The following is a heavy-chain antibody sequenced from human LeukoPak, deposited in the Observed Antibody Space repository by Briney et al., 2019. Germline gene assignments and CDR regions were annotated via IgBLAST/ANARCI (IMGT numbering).Heavy chain of an antibody. V-gene: IGHV4-4*09. D-gene: IGHD1-26*01. CDR1: GGSISSYY. CDR2: IYTSGST. Sequence: SETLSLTCTVSGGSISSYYWSWIRQPPGKGLEWIGYIYTSGSTNYNPSLKSRVTISVDTSKNQFSLKLSSVTAADTAVYYCASSSPVPRRGYYYYMDVWAKGPRSPSP. CDR3: ASSSPVPRRGYYYYMDV. J-gene: IGHJ6*03.